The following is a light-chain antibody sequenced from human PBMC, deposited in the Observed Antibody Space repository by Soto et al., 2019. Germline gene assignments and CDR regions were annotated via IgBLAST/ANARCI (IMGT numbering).Light chain of an antibody. CDR2: EVS. CDR1: SSDVGGYNY. V-gene: IGLV2-8*01. Sequence: QSVLTQPPSASGSPGQSVTISCTGTSSDVGGYNYVSWYQQHPGKAPKLMIYEVSKRPSGVPDRFSGPKSGNTASLTVSGLQAEDEADYYCSSYAGSNNHVVFGGGTKVTVL. J-gene: IGLJ2*01. CDR3: SSYAGSNNHVV.